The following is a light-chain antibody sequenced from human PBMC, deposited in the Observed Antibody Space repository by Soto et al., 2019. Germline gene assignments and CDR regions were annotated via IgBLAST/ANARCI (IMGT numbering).Light chain of an antibody. V-gene: IGKV1-5*03. CDR2: KAS. Sequence: IQITQSTSTLSASVGDRVTITCRASQSISSWLAWYQQKPGKAPKLLIYKASSLESGVPSRFSGSGSGTEFTLTISSLQPDDFATYYCQQYNSYSRTFGQGTKVDIK. CDR1: QSISSW. CDR3: QQYNSYSRT. J-gene: IGKJ1*01.